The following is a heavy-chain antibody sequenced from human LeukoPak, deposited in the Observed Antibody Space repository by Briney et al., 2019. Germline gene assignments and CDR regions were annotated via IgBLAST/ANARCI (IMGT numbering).Heavy chain of an antibody. CDR1: GGSISSYY. CDR3: ARDRSYYDFGVKAFDI. J-gene: IGHJ3*02. D-gene: IGHD3-22*01. Sequence: SETLSLTCTVSGGSISSYYWSWIRQPPGKGLEWIGYIYYSGSTNYNPSLTSRVTISVDTSKNQFSLKLSSVTAADTAVYYCARDRSYYDFGVKAFDIWGQGTMVTVSS. CDR2: IYYSGST. V-gene: IGHV4-59*01.